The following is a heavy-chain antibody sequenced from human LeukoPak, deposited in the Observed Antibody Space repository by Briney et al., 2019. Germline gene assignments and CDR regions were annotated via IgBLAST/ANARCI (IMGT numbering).Heavy chain of an antibody. Sequence: SETLSPTCAVYGGSFSGYYWSWIRQPPGKGLEWIGEINHSGSTNYNPSLKSRVTISVDTSKNQFSLKLSSVTAADTAVYYCARGRGYSYGPPYYYYYGMDVWGQGTTVTVSS. CDR3: ARGRGYSYGPPYYYYYGMDV. D-gene: IGHD5-18*01. V-gene: IGHV4-34*01. CDR1: GGSFSGYY. J-gene: IGHJ6*02. CDR2: INHSGST.